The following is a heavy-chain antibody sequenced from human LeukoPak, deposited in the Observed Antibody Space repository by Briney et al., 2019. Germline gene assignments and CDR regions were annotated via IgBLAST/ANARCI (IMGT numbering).Heavy chain of an antibody. CDR1: GFTFSGFG. V-gene: IGHV3-30-3*01. Sequence: PGRSLRLSCAASGFTFSGFGMHWVRQAPGKGLEWVTFILNDRSTRYYADSVKGRFTISRDNSKNTLFLQMDSLRPEDTGVYYCARGRGGNGFSHFDYWGQGPLVTVSS. CDR3: ARGRGGNGFSHFDY. J-gene: IGHJ4*02. D-gene: IGHD4-23*01. CDR2: ILNDRSTR.